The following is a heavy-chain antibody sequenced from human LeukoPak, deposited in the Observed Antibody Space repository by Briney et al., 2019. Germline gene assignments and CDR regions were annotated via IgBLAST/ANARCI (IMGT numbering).Heavy chain of an antibody. CDR3: ATVPERRFLEWLPLVY. Sequence: ASVKVSCKASGYTFTGYYVHWVRQAPGQGHEWMGWINPNSAGTNYAQKFQGRVTMTRDTSISTAYMELSRLRSDDTAVYYCATVPERRFLEWLPLVYWGQGTLVTVSS. J-gene: IGHJ4*02. CDR2: INPNSAGT. D-gene: IGHD3-3*01. V-gene: IGHV1-2*02. CDR1: GYTFTGYY.